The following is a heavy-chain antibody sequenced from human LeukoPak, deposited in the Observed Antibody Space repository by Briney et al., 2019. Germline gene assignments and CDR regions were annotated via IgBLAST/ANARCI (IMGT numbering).Heavy chain of an antibody. Sequence: SGTLSLTCAVSGGSISSSNWWSWVRQPPGKGLEWIGEIYHSGSTNYNPSLKSRVTISVDKSKNQFSLKLSSVTAADTAVYYCARLAPQYCSGGSCYTNWFDPWGQGTLVTVSS. CDR1: GGSISSSNW. CDR3: ARLAPQYCSGGSCYTNWFDP. D-gene: IGHD2-15*01. V-gene: IGHV4-4*02. CDR2: IYHSGST. J-gene: IGHJ5*02.